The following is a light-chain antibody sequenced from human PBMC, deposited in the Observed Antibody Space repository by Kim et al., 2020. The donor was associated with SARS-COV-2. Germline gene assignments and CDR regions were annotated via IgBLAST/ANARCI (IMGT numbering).Light chain of an antibody. CDR2: QDN. CDR1: KLGDKY. V-gene: IGLV3-1*01. Sequence: SYELTQPPSVSVSPGQTASITCSGDKLGDKYACWYQQKPGQSPVLVIYQDNKRPSGIPERFSGSNSGNTATLTISGTQAMDEADYYCQAWDSTTDGVFGG. CDR3: QAWDSTTDGV. J-gene: IGLJ2*01.